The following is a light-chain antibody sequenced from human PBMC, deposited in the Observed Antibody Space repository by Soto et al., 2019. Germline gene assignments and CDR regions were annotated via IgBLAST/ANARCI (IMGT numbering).Light chain of an antibody. CDR3: QQYNSYST. V-gene: IGKV1-5*01. CDR2: DAS. J-gene: IGKJ1*01. CDR1: QSISSW. Sequence: DIQITQAASALSASVRDKLTITCRASQSISSWLAWYQQKPGKAPKLLIYDASSLESGVPSRFSGSGSGTEFTLTISSLQPDDFATYYCQQYNSYSTFGQGTKV.